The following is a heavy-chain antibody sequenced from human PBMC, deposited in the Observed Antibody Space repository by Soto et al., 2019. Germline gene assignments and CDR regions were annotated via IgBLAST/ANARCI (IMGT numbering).Heavy chain of an antibody. CDR3: ARAGVQQLDYDY. CDR2: IIPILGIA. D-gene: IGHD6-13*01. Sequence: SVKVSCKASGGTFSSYTISWVRQAPGQGLEWMGRIIPILGIANYAQKFQGRVTITADKSTSTAYMELSSLRSEDTAVYYCARAGVQQLDYDYWGQGTLVTVSS. J-gene: IGHJ4*02. V-gene: IGHV1-69*02. CDR1: GGTFSSYT.